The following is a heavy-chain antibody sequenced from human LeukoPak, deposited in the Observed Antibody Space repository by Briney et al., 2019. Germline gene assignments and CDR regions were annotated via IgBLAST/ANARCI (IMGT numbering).Heavy chain of an antibody. CDR2: ISYVGSNK. V-gene: IGHV3-30*18. CDR1: GFTFSSYG. Sequence: GGSLRLSCAASGFTFSSYGMHWVRQAPGKGLEWVAVISYVGSNKYYADSVKGRFTISRDNSKNTLYLQMNSLRAEDTAVYYCAKDLEGYYDSSGYRQALDYWGQGTLVTVSS. D-gene: IGHD3-22*01. CDR3: AKDLEGYYDSSGYRQALDY. J-gene: IGHJ4*02.